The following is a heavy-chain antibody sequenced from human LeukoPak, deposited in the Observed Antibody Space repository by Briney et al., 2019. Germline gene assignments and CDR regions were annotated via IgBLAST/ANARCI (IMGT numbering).Heavy chain of an antibody. CDR1: GYTFTGYY. D-gene: IGHD6-19*01. V-gene: IGHV1-2*02. J-gene: IGHJ4*02. Sequence: ASVKVSCKASGYTFTGYYMHWVRQAPGQGLEWMGWINPNSGGTNYAQKFQGRVTKTRDTSISTAYMELSRLRSDDTAVYYCARTVAGREGFDYWGQGTLVTVSS. CDR2: INPNSGGT. CDR3: ARTVAGREGFDY.